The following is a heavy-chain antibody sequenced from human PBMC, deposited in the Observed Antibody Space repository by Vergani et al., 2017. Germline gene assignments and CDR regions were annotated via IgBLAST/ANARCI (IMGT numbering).Heavy chain of an antibody. D-gene: IGHD6-19*01. CDR1: GGTFSSYT. CDR3: AGSRAVAPGGMDV. Sequence: QVQLVQSGAEVKKPGSSVKVSCKASGGTFSSYTISWVRQAPGQGLEWMGRIIPSLGIANYAQKFQGRVTITADKSTSTAYMELSSLRSEDTAVYYCAGSRAVAPGGMDVWGQGTTVTVSS. CDR2: IIPSLGIA. J-gene: IGHJ6*02. V-gene: IGHV1-69*02.